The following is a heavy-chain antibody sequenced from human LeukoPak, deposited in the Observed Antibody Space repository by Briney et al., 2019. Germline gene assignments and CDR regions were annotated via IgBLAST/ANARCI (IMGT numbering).Heavy chain of an antibody. D-gene: IGHD2-2*01. Sequence: GRSLGLSCAASGFTFSSYAMYWVRQAPGKGLEWVALISYDGSNKYYADSVKGRFTISRDNSKNTLYLQMNSLRAEDTAVYYCARERYCSSTKCYAGSVYGMDAWGQGTTVTVSS. CDR3: ARERYCSSTKCYAGSVYGMDA. J-gene: IGHJ6*02. CDR2: ISYDGSNK. CDR1: GFTFSSYA. V-gene: IGHV3-30-3*01.